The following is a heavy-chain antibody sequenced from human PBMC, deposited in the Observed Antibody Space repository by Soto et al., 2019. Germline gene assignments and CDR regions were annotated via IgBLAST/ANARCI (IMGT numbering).Heavy chain of an antibody. J-gene: IGHJ4*02. CDR2: ISGSGVDT. D-gene: IGHD2-2*01. Sequence: GSLRLSCSASGFTFMNYPMTWFRHAPGKGLDWVSTISGSGVDTYYPDSVKGRVTISRDNSKNTLYLQINSLRAEDTAVYYCAKGGLLPRANRWFWGQGTLVTVSS. CDR3: AKGGLLPRANRWF. CDR1: GFTFMNYP. V-gene: IGHV3-23*01.